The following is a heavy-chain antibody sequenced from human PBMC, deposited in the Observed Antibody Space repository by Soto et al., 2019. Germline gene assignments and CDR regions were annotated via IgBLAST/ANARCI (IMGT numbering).Heavy chain of an antibody. V-gene: IGHV4-31*03. J-gene: IGHJ6*02. Sequence: SETLSLTCTVSGGSISSGGAYWSWIRHHSGKGLEWIGYIYYTESTNYNPSLRNRVSISLDTSKNQFSLNLSSVTAADTAVYYCARDFPTSGWPTMDVWGQGTTVT. CDR3: ARDFPTSGWPTMDV. CDR2: IYYTEST. CDR1: GGSISSGGAY. D-gene: IGHD3-22*01.